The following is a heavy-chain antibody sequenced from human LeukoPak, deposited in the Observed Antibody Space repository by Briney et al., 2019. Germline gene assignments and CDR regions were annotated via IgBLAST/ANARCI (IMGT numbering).Heavy chain of an antibody. CDR3: ARDNTWNASMGDY. V-gene: IGHV3-21*01. D-gene: IGHD1-20*01. J-gene: IGHJ4*02. Sequence: GGSLRLSCAASGFTFSSYSMNWVRQAPGKGLKWVSSISSSSSYIYYADSVKGRFTISRDNAKNSLYLQMNSLRAEDTAVYYCARDNTWNASMGDYWGQGTLVTVSS. CDR2: ISSSSSYI. CDR1: GFTFSSYS.